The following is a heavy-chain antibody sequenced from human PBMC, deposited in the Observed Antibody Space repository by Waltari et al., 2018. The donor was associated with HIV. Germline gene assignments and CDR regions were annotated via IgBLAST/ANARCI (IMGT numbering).Heavy chain of an antibody. J-gene: IGHJ4*02. V-gene: IGHV3-74*01. CDR3: ARASHYIEFSTFDGDYYFDV. CDR2: LNSDGSSR. D-gene: IGHD2-15*01. Sequence: VQLVESGGGSIKTGGSLRPFCTASGFSVSNHWRDWVRQGPGKGLVWVARLNSDGSSRNYADAVKGRFVISRDNARNTVYLQLNSLRVEDTAMYFCARASHYIEFSTFDGDYYFDVWGRGTRVAVSS. CDR1: GFSVSNHW.